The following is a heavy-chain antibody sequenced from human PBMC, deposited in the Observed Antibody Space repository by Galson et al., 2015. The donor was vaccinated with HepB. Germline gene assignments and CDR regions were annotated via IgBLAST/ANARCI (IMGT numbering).Heavy chain of an antibody. Sequence: SVKVSCKASGYTFTSYYMHWVRQAPGQGLEWMGIINPSGGSTSYAQKFQGRVTMTRDTSTSTVYMELSSLRSEDTAVYYCARGYSSSWIFTDYMDVWGKGTTVTVSS. D-gene: IGHD6-13*01. V-gene: IGHV1-46*01. CDR3: ARGYSSSWIFTDYMDV. J-gene: IGHJ6*03. CDR1: GYTFTSYY. CDR2: INPSGGST.